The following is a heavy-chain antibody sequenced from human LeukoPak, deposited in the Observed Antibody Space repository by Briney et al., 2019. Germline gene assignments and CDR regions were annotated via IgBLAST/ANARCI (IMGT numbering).Heavy chain of an antibody. CDR3: ARGLYCSGGSCRFDY. Sequence: PGASLQISCEGSGYLFTSSWIGWVRPVPGKGLEWMGIIYPGDSDIRYSPSFQGQVTISADTSTTTAYLQWSSLKASDTAIYYCARGLYCSGGSCRFDYWGQGTLVTVSS. V-gene: IGHV5-51*01. J-gene: IGHJ4*02. D-gene: IGHD2-15*01. CDR2: IYPGDSDI. CDR1: GYLFTSSW.